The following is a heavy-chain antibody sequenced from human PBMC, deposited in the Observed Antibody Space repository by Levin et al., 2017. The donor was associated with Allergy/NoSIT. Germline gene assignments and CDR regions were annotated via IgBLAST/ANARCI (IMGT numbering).Heavy chain of an antibody. V-gene: IGHV3-7*01. CDR1: GFTFSSNW. CDR3: ARAHLDY. CDR2: RKEDGSEK. J-gene: IGHJ4*02. Sequence: GGSLRLSCAASGFTFSSNWMSWVRQVPGKGLEWVANRKEDGSEKFYVDSVRGRFTISRDNAKSSLYLQMNSLRVEDTAIYYCARAHLDYWGQGTLVTVSS.